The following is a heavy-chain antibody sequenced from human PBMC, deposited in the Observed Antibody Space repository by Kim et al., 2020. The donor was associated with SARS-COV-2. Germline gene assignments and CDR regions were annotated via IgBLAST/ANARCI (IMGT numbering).Heavy chain of an antibody. D-gene: IGHD1-26*01. CDR2: IYSGGST. Sequence: GGSLRLSCAASGFTISSNYMSWVRQAPGKGLEWVSVIYSGGSTYYADSVKGRFTISRHNSKNTLYLQMNSLRAEDTAVYYCAKLYSGSSEQWDYWGQGTLVTVSS. CDR1: GFTISSNY. V-gene: IGHV3-53*04. CDR3: AKLYSGSSEQWDY. J-gene: IGHJ4*02.